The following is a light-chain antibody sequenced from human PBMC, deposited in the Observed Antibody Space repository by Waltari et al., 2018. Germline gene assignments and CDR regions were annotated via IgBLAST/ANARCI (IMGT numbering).Light chain of an antibody. CDR3: MQGLQTPVT. CDR2: SGS. CDR1: QSLLHRHGNNF. J-gene: IGKJ3*01. Sequence: EIVMTQSPVSLSVTPGELASISRRSSQSLLHRHGNNFFDWYLQKPVQSLQLLIHSGSNRASGVTERFSGSGSGTDFTLKISRLEAEDVGVYYCMQGLQTPVTFGPGTKVDIK. V-gene: IGKV2-28*01.